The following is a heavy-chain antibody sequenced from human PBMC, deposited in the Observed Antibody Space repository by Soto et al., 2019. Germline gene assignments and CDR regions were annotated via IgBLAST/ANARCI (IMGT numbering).Heavy chain of an antibody. V-gene: IGHV3-15*01. CDR3: TTDLWRIAVVVGSTGYFNP. J-gene: IGHJ5*02. D-gene: IGHD2-15*01. CDR1: GFNFSDAW. Sequence: GPRTLACADSGFNFSDAWMSWVRQAPGKGLDWVGRIKSKSDGGTTEYAAPVRGRFTISRDDSKNTLYLQMNSLKTEDTAVYYCTTDLWRIAVVVGSTGYFNPWGQGTPVTVSS. CDR2: IKSKSDGGTT.